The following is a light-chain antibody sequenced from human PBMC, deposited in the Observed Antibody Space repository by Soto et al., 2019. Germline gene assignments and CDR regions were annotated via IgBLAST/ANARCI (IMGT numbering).Light chain of an antibody. CDR2: DAS. J-gene: IGKJ5*01. CDR1: QSIGSW. Sequence: DFQMTQSPSPLSASVGEKITMTGRASQSIGSWLAWYQQKPGKAPKVLIYDASSLESGVPSRFSGSGSGTEFTLTISSLQPDDFATYYCQKYNSYFGXGTRLEIK. CDR3: QKYNSY. V-gene: IGKV1-5*01.